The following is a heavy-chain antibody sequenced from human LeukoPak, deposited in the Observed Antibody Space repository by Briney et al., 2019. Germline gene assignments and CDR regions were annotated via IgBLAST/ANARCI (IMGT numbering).Heavy chain of an antibody. D-gene: IGHD6-6*01. CDR1: GFTFSSYS. CDR3: AKDAGYSSSSFYFDY. CDR2: ISSSNS. V-gene: IGHV3-21*01. Sequence: GGSLRLSCAASGFTFSSYSMNWVRQAPGEGLEWVSSISSSNSYYADSVKGRFTVSRDNAKNSLYVQMNSLRVEDTAVYYCAKDAGYSSSSFYFDYWGQGTLVTVSS. J-gene: IGHJ4*02.